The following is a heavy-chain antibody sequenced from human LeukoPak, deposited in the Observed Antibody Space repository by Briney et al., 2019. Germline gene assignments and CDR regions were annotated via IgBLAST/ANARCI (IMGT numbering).Heavy chain of an antibody. J-gene: IGHJ6*02. CDR3: ARGYGDKASNLYYYYGMDV. D-gene: IGHD4-17*01. V-gene: IGHV3-33*01. CDR1: GFTFSSYG. CDR2: IWYDGSNK. Sequence: PGRSLRLCCAASGFTFSSYGIHWVRQAPGKGLEWEAVIWYDGSNKYYADSVKGRFTISRDNSKNTLYLQMNSLRAEDTAVYYCARGYGDKASNLYYYYGMDVWGQGTTVTVSS.